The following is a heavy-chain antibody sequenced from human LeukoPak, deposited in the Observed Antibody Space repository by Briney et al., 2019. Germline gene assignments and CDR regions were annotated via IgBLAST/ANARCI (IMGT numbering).Heavy chain of an antibody. J-gene: IGHJ3*02. V-gene: IGHV3-64*01. CDR3: ARDGFALGAFDI. Sequence: GGSLRLSCAASGFTFNSYAMQWVRQAPGKGLEFVSVIDSIGDSTYTTNSVKGRFSISRDNSKNTVYLQMDSLRAEDTAVYYCARDGFALGAFDIWGQGTMVTVSS. D-gene: IGHD3-10*01. CDR1: GFTFNSYA. CDR2: IDSIGDST.